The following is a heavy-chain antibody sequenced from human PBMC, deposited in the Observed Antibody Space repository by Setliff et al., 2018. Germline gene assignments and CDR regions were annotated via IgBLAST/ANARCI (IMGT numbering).Heavy chain of an antibody. CDR3: ARGHCSSGECPNYFDP. V-gene: IGHV4-31*03. CDR1: GDSMNSGPHYY. D-gene: IGHD2-15*01. CDR2: IYYSGNT. J-gene: IGHJ5*02. Sequence: TLSLTCTVSGDSMNSGPHYYWSWIRQHPGKGLEWIAYIYYSGNTYYNPSLKSRVTISVDTSKNQFSLKINSVTAADTAVYYCARGHCSSGECPNYFDPWGQGTQVTVSS.